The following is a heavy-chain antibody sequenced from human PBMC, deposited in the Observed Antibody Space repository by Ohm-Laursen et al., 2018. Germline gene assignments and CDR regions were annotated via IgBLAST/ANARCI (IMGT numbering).Heavy chain of an antibody. J-gene: IGHJ5*02. V-gene: IGHV3-48*03. D-gene: IGHD6-19*01. CDR3: ARDLAVAGTGP. CDR1: GFTFSSYE. Sequence: SLRLSCAASGFTFSSYEMNWVRQAPGKGLEWVSYISSSGSTIYYADSVKGRFTISRDNAKNSLYLQMNSLRAEDTAVYYCARDLAVAGTGPWGQGTLVTVSS. CDR2: ISSSGSTI.